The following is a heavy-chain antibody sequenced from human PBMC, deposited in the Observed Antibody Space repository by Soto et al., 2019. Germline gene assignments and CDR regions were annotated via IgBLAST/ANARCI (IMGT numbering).Heavy chain of an antibody. V-gene: IGHV3-30*04. CDR1: GFTLSRYA. Sequence: GGSLRLSCVVSGFTLSRYAMHWVRQAPGKGLEWVAAISYDGTNKNYADSVKGRFTISGDNSKDTLYLQMDSLRPDDTAVYYCARSPFDSSRYYPNWGQGTLVTVSS. CDR2: ISYDGTNK. D-gene: IGHD3-22*01. J-gene: IGHJ4*02. CDR3: ARSPFDSSRYYPN.